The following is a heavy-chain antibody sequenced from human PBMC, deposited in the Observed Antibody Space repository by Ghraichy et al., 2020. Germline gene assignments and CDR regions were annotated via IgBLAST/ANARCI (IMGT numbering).Heavy chain of an antibody. CDR3: ARGYSSGNYYY. J-gene: IGHJ4*02. V-gene: IGHV3-48*01. CDR2: IGPDNSTI. D-gene: IGHD3-10*01. Sequence: GESLNISCAASGFTFSSCGMTWVRQAPGKGLEWISFIGPDNSTIYYADSVKGRFTISRDNAKNSLYLQMNSLRAEDTAVYYCARGYSSGNYYYWGQGTLVTVSS. CDR1: GFTFSSCG.